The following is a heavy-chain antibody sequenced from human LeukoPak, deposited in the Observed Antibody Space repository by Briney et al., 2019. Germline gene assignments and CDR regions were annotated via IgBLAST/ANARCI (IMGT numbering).Heavy chain of an antibody. CDR3: AKEYRYSSSWYYFDY. V-gene: IGHV3-21*01. CDR1: GFTFNSHT. CDR2: ITSTSYYI. D-gene: IGHD6-13*01. J-gene: IGHJ4*02. Sequence: GGSLRLSCATSGFTFNSHTMNWVRQAPGKGLEWVSSITSTSYYIYYADSVKGRFTISRDNAKNSLYLEMNSLRAEDTAVYYCAKEYRYSSSWYYFDYWGQGTLVTVSS.